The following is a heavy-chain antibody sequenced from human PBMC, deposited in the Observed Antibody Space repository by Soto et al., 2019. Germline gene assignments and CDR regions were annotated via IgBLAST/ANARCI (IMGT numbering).Heavy chain of an antibody. D-gene: IGHD3-3*01. V-gene: IGHV5-51*01. CDR1: GYSFTSYW. J-gene: IGHJ6*02. Sequence: PGESLKISCKGSGYSFTSYWIGWVRQMPGKGLEWMGIIYSGDSDTRYSPSFQGQVTISADKSISTAYLQWSSLKASDTAMYYCARLAVGFGVVPTYYYYYGMDVWGQGTTVTVSS. CDR3: ARLAVGFGVVPTYYYYYGMDV. CDR2: IYSGDSDT.